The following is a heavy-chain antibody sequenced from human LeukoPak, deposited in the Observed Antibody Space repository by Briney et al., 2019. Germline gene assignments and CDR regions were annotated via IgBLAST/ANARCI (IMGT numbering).Heavy chain of an antibody. CDR2: INPNSGGT. V-gene: IGHV1-2*02. Sequence: GASVKVSCKASGYSFTVYYMHWVRQAPGQGLEWMGWINPNSGGTNYAQKFLGRVTMTRETSISTAYMELSRLRSDDTAVYYCASLYGDYVASDYWGQGTLVTVSS. CDR1: GYSFTVYY. D-gene: IGHD4-17*01. CDR3: ASLYGDYVASDY. J-gene: IGHJ4*02.